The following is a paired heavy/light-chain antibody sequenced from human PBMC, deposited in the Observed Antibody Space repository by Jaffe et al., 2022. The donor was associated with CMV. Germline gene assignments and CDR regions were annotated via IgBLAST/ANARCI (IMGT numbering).Heavy chain of an antibody. CDR2: ISAYNGNT. J-gene: IGHJ4*02. CDR1: GYTFTSYG. CDR3: ARGGGYCSSTSCYEDY. Sequence: QVQLVQSGAEVKKPGASVKVSCKASGYTFTSYGISWVRQAPGQGLEWMGWISAYNGNTNYAQKLQGRVTMTTDTSTSTAYMELRSLRSDDTAVYYCARGGGYCSSTSCYEDYWGQGTLVTVSS. V-gene: IGHV1-18*04. D-gene: IGHD2-2*01.
Light chain of an antibody. CDR2: DAS. CDR1: QSVSSY. J-gene: IGKJ2*01. V-gene: IGKV3-11*01. CDR3: QQRSNWPPVYT. Sequence: EIVLTQSPATLSLSPGERATLSCRASQSVSSYLAWYQQKPGQAPRLLIYDASNRATGIPARFSGSGSGTDFTLTISSLEPEDFAVYYCQQRSNWPPVYTFGQGTKLEIK.